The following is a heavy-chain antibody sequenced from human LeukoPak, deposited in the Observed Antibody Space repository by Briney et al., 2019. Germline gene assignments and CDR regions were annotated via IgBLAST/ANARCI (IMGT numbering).Heavy chain of an antibody. V-gene: IGHV3-23*01. J-gene: IGHJ5*02. CDR1: GFTFSSYA. D-gene: IGHD5-18*01. CDR2: ISGSGGST. Sequence: PGGSLRLSCAASGFTFSSYAMSWVRQAPGKGLEWVSAISGSGGSTYYADSVKGRFTISRDNSKNTLYLQMNSLRAEDTAVYYCAKPGSFSAWIQLWLRGDWFDPWGQGTLVTVSS. CDR3: AKPGSFSAWIQLWLRGDWFDP.